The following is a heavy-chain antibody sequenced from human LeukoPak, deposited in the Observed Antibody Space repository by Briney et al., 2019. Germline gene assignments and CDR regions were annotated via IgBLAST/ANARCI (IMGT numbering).Heavy chain of an antibody. V-gene: IGHV1-2*02. Sequence: ASVKVSCTASGYTFTAYYMHWMRQAPGQGLEWMGWINPNSGATNYAQKFQGRVTMTRDTSISTVHMELISLRSDDTAVYYCARGGGFYNAWFDPWGQGTPVTVSS. CDR2: INPNSGAT. D-gene: IGHD3-9*01. J-gene: IGHJ5*02. CDR3: ARGGGFYNAWFDP. CDR1: GYTFTAYY.